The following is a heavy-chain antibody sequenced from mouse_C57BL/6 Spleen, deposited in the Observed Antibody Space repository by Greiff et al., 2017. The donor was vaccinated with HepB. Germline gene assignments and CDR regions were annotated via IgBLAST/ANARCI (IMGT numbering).Heavy chain of an antibody. Sequence: EVMLVESEGGLVQPGSSMKLSCTASGFTFSDYYMAWVRQVPEKGLEWVANINYDGSSTYYLDSLKSRFIISRDNAKNILYLQMSSLKSEDTATYYCAREDSNSWFAYWGQGTLVTVSA. V-gene: IGHV5-16*01. D-gene: IGHD2-5*01. CDR3: AREDSNSWFAY. J-gene: IGHJ3*01. CDR1: GFTFSDYY. CDR2: INYDGSST.